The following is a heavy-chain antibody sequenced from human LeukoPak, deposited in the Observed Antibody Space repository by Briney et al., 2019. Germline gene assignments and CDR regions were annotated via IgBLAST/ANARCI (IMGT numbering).Heavy chain of an antibody. CDR2: MNPNSGNT. CDR1: GYTFTTYD. Sequence: SVKVSCKASGYTFTTYDINWVRQATGQGLEWMGWMNPNSGNTGYAQKFQGRVTVTRDTSISTAYMELSSLRSEDTAVYYCTRGRPSSFDYWGQGTLVTVSS. J-gene: IGHJ4*02. CDR3: TRGRPSSFDY. V-gene: IGHV1-8*01.